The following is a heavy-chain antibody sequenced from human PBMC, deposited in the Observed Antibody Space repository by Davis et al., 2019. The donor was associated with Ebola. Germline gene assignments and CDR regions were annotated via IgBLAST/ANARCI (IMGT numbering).Heavy chain of an antibody. Sequence: SETLSLTCTVSGGSISSSSYYWGWIRQPPGKGLEWIGSIYYSGSTYYNPSLKNRVTISVDTSKNQFSLKLSSVTAADTAVYYCARGFLEWLTIRYYYYYYMDVWGKGTTVTVSS. CDR3: ARGFLEWLTIRYYYYYYMDV. D-gene: IGHD3-3*01. J-gene: IGHJ6*03. V-gene: IGHV4-39*01. CDR1: GGSISSSSYY. CDR2: IYYSGST.